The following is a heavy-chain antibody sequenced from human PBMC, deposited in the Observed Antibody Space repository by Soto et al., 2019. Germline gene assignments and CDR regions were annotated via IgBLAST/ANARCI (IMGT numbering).Heavy chain of an antibody. D-gene: IGHD2-15*01. Sequence: PGGSLRLSCAASGFTFSSYAMYWVRQAPGKGLEWVSGISWNSGSIGYADSVKGRFTISRDNAKNSLYLQMNSLRAEDTALYYCAKGVAAWGYFDYWGQGTLVTVSS. J-gene: IGHJ4*02. CDR2: ISWNSGSI. CDR1: GFTFSSYA. V-gene: IGHV3-9*01. CDR3: AKGVAAWGYFDY.